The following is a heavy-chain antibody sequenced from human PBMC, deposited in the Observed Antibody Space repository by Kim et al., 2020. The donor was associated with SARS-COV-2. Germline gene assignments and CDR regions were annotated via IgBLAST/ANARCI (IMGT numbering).Heavy chain of an antibody. D-gene: IGHD3-10*01. CDR1: GFIIRTYW. Sequence: GGSLRLSCVASGFIIRTYWMTWVRQPPGKGLEWVSNIKEEGSDAYYADSVKGRFTISRDNSKNSLYLQMNSLRAEDTAVYYCMRDPGTYWRQGTLVIVS. V-gene: IGHV3-7*01. CDR3: MRDPGTY. J-gene: IGHJ4*02. CDR2: IKEEGSDA.